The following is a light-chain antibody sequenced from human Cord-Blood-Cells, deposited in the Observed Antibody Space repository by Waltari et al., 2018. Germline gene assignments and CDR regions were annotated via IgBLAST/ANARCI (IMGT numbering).Light chain of an antibody. J-gene: IGKJ2*01. CDR2: WAS. CDR1: QSVLYSSNNKNY. Sequence: DIVMTQSPDSLAVSLGERATINCKSSQSVLYSSNNKNYLAWYQQKPGQPPKLLIYWASTRESVVPDRFSGSGSGTDFTLTISSLQAEDVAVYYCQQYYSKNTFGQGTKLEIK. V-gene: IGKV4-1*01. CDR3: QQYYSKNT.